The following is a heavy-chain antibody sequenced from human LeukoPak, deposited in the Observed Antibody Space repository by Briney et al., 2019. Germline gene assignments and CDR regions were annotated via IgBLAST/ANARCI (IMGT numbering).Heavy chain of an antibody. J-gene: IGHJ4*02. CDR1: GYSFTSYW. CDR2: IYPGDSDT. V-gene: IGHV5-51*01. Sequence: GEPLKISCQGSGYSFTSYWIGWVRQMPGKGLEWVGIIYPGDSDTRYSPSFQGQVTVSADKSISTAYLQWSSLKASDTAMYYCARLYDILTGNSFDYWGQGTLVTVSS. CDR3: ARLYDILTGNSFDY. D-gene: IGHD3-9*01.